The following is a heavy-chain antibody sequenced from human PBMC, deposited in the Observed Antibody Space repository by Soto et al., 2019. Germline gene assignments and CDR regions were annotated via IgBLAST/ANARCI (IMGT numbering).Heavy chain of an antibody. J-gene: IGHJ4*02. D-gene: IGHD6-13*01. CDR2: ISYDGSNK. V-gene: IGHV3-30*18. Sequence: GGSLRLSCAASGFTFSSYGMHWVRRAPGKGLEWVAVISYDGSNKYYADSVKGRFTISRDNSKNTLYLQMNSLRAEDTAVYYCAKASGAGTKTTFDYWGQGTLVTVSS. CDR3: AKASGAGTKTTFDY. CDR1: GFTFSSYG.